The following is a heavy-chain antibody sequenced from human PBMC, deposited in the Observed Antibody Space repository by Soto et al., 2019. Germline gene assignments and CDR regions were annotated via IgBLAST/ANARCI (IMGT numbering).Heavy chain of an antibody. CDR2: IYYSGST. CDR3: ARPSGYSSNWYPFDI. J-gene: IGHJ3*02. D-gene: IGHD6-13*01. CDR1: GGSISSYY. Sequence: PSETLSLTCSVSGGSISSYYWSWIRQPPGKGLEWIGDIYYSGSTNYNPSLKSRVTISVDTSKNQFSLNLISVTAADTAVYYCARPSGYSSNWYPFDIWGQGTMVTVSS. V-gene: IGHV4-59*08.